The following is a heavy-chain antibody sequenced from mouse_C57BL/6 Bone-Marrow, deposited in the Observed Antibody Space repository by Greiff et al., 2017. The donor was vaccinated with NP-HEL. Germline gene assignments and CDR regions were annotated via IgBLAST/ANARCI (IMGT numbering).Heavy chain of an antibody. CDR3: ARDYYGSSYFDY. D-gene: IGHD1-1*01. Sequence: QVQLQQSGAELMKPGASVKLSCKATGYTFTGYWIEWVKQRPGHGLEWIGEILPGSGNTYYNERFKGKATFTADTSSNTAYMQLSSLTTEDSAIYYCARDYYGSSYFDYWGQGTTLTVSS. V-gene: IGHV1-9*01. CDR2: ILPGSGNT. J-gene: IGHJ2*01. CDR1: GYTFTGYW.